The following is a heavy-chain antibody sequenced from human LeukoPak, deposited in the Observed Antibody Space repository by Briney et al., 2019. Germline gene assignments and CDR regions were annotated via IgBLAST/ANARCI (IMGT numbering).Heavy chain of an antibody. V-gene: IGHV3-23*01. J-gene: IGHJ4*02. D-gene: IGHD3-3*01. Sequence: GGSLRLSCAASGFTFSSYAMSWVRQAPGKGLEWVSAISGSGGSTYYADSVKGRFTISRDNSKNTLYLQMNSLRAEDTAVYYCASRTYYDFWSGYYPSTPFDYWGQGTLVTVSS. CDR3: ASRTYYDFWSGYYPSTPFDY. CDR2: ISGSGGST. CDR1: GFTFSSYA.